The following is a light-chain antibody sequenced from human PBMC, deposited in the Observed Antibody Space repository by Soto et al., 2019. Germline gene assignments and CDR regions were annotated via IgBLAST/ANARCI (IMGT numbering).Light chain of an antibody. J-gene: IGLJ2*01. V-gene: IGLV1-40*01. CDR1: SSNIGAGYD. CDR3: QSYDSSLSGSGV. Sequence: QSVLTQPPSVSGAPGQRVTISCTGSSSNIGAGYDVHWYQQLPGTAPKLLIYGNSNRPSGVPDRFSGSKSGTSASPAITGIQAEDVYGYDCQSYDSSLSGSGVFGGGTQLTVL. CDR2: GNS.